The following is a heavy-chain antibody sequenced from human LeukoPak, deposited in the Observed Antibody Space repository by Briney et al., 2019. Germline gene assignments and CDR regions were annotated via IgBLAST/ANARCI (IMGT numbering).Heavy chain of an antibody. CDR3: ARDPSNTSGWSPYFDY. CDR1: GYTFNKHG. V-gene: IGHV1-18*04. Sequence: ASVKVSCKASGYTFNKHGITWVRQAPGQGLEWMGWISAYNGDTKYSQKFQGRVTLLTDTSASSAYMGLRSLRSDDTAVYYCARDPSNTSGWSPYFDYWGQGALVTVSS. D-gene: IGHD6-19*01. J-gene: IGHJ4*02. CDR2: ISAYNGDT.